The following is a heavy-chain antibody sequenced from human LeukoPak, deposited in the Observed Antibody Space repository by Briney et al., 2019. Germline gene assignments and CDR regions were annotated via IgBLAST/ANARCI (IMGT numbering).Heavy chain of an antibody. Sequence: PSETLSLTCTVSGGSISSYYWSWIRQPPGKGLEWIGYIYYSGSTNYNPSLKSRVTISVDTSKNQFSLKLSSVTAADTAVYYCARDNTYYYGSGSVFLDYWGQGTLVTVSS. V-gene: IGHV4-59*12. J-gene: IGHJ4*02. CDR3: ARDNTYYYGSGSVFLDY. D-gene: IGHD3-10*01. CDR1: GGSISSYY. CDR2: IYYSGST.